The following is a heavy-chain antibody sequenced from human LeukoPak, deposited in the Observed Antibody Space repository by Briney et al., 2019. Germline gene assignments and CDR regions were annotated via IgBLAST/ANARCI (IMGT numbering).Heavy chain of an antibody. Sequence: GGSLRLSCAASGFTFNHYALHWVRQAPGKGLEWVSAISGSGGSTYYADSVKGRFTISRDNSKNTLYLQMNSLRAEDTAVYYCAKDKDSSSWYWGQGTLVTVSS. J-gene: IGHJ4*02. CDR1: GFTFNHYA. V-gene: IGHV3-23*01. CDR2: ISGSGGST. D-gene: IGHD6-13*01. CDR3: AKDKDSSSWY.